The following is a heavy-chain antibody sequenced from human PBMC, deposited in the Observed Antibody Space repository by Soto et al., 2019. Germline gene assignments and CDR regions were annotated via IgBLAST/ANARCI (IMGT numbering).Heavy chain of an antibody. CDR3: AREIVPEMATNKISGGY. V-gene: IGHV3-30-3*01. CDR2: ISYDGSNK. D-gene: IGHD5-12*01. Sequence: GGSLRLSCAASGFTFSSYAMHWVRQAPGKGLEWVAVISYDGSNKYYADSVKGRFTISRDNSKNTLYLQMNSLRAEDTAVYYCAREIVPEMATNKISGGYWGQGTLVTVSS. J-gene: IGHJ4*02. CDR1: GFTFSSYA.